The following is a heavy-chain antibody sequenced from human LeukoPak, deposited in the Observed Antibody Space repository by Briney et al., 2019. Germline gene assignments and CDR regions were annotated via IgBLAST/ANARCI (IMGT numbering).Heavy chain of an antibody. CDR1: GFTFSNYA. CDR3: AKDVGLSRYCSSTNFYSGTRAGFDP. Sequence: GGSLRLSCAASGFTFSNYAMSWVRQAPGKGLEWVSSISGSGGGTYYAASVKGRFAISRDNYKNTLFLQVNSLRAEDTAIYYCAKDVGLSRYCSSTNFYSGTRAGFDPWGQGTLVTVSS. J-gene: IGHJ5*02. CDR2: ISGSGGGT. D-gene: IGHD2-2*01. V-gene: IGHV3-23*01.